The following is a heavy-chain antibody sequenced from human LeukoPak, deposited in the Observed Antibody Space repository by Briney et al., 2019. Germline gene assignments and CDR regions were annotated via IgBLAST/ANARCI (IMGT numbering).Heavy chain of an antibody. Sequence: SQTLSLTCTVSGGSISSGGYYWSWIRQPPGKGLEWIGYIYHSGSTYYNPSLKSRVTISVDRSKNQFSLKLSSVTAADTAIYYCARDKDEAFDIWGHGTMVTVSS. J-gene: IGHJ3*02. CDR3: ARDKDEAFDI. V-gene: IGHV4-30-2*01. CDR2: IYHSGST. CDR1: GGSISSGGYY.